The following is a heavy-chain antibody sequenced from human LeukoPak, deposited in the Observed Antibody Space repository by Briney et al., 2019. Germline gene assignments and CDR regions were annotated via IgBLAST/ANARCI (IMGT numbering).Heavy chain of an antibody. CDR2: IIPILGIA. CDR3: ARIYGGDAFDI. Sequence: SVKVSCKASGGTFSSYAISWVRQAPGQGLEWMGRIIPILGIANYAQKFQGRVTITADKSTSTAYMELSSLRSEDTAVYYCARIYGGDAFDIWGQGTVVTVSS. J-gene: IGHJ3*02. V-gene: IGHV1-69*04. D-gene: IGHD4-23*01. CDR1: GGTFSSYA.